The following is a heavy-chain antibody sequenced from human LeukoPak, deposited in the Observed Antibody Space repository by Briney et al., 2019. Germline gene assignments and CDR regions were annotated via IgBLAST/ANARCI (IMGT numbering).Heavy chain of an antibody. J-gene: IGHJ4*02. D-gene: IGHD3-3*01. Sequence: SETLSLTCTVSDDSISDYYRGWIRQTPGKGLEWIGYFYNGGRSTYNPSLKSRVSISVDTSKNQFSLKVYSATVADTAVYYCARQDPWRFFDKWGQGTLVTVSS. V-gene: IGHV4-59*08. CDR1: DDSISDYY. CDR3: ARQDPWRFFDK. CDR2: FYNGGRS.